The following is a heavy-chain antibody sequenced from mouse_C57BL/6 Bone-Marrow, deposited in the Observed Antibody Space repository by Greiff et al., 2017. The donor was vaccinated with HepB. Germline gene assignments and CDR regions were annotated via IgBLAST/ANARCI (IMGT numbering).Heavy chain of an antibody. CDR1: GYTFTDYY. CDR3: ARRDGNYGDFDV. V-gene: IGHV5-12*01. CDR2: ISTGSGST. Sequence: EVQLVQSGAGLVQPGGSLKLSCTASGYTFTDYYMYWVHQTPEKGLEWVGYISTGSGSTYYTDTVKGRFTMSRDNANSTLYLQLSRLKSEDTAMYYCARRDGNYGDFDVWGTGTTVTVSS. J-gene: IGHJ1*03. D-gene: IGHD2-1*01.